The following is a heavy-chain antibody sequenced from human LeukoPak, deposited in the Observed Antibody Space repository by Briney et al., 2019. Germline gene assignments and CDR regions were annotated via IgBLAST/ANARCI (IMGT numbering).Heavy chain of an antibody. V-gene: IGHV3-30-3*01. CDR3: ARDSAMIVVVQGNDAFDI. D-gene: IGHD3-22*01. J-gene: IGHJ3*02. CDR2: ISYDGSNK. CDR1: GFTFSSYA. Sequence: PGGSLRLSCAASGFTFSSYAMHWVRQAPGKGLEWVAVISYDGSNKYYADSVKGRFTISRDNSKNTLYLQMNSLRAEDRAVYYCARDSAMIVVVQGNDAFDIWGQGTMVTVSS.